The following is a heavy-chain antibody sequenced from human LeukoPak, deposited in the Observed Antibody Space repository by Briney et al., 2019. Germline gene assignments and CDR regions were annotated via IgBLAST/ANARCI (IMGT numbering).Heavy chain of an antibody. D-gene: IGHD7-27*01. CDR3: ARRGNWGFFDY. V-gene: IGHV4-4*09. J-gene: IGHJ4*02. CDR2: IYSSGTT. CDR1: GGSISRYY. Sequence: PSETLSLTCTVSGGSISRYYWSWIRQPPGKGLEWVGYIYSSGTTKYNPSLKSRATISIDTSKSQLSLSLSSVSAADTAVYYCARRGNWGFFDYWGQGILVSVSS.